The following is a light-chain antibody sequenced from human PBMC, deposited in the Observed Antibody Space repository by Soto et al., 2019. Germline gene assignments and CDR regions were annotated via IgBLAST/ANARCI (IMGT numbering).Light chain of an antibody. V-gene: IGKV3D-15*01. CDR1: ETISRD. Sequence: IVMTQSPATLSVSPGEGATLSCRASETISRDLAWYQQKPCQSPRLLIFGAFTRATGVPVRFSGSGSGTAFTLTVSSLQSEDVAVYFCQQYNKWPLTFGGGTRVEIK. J-gene: IGKJ4*01. CDR3: QQYNKWPLT. CDR2: GAF.